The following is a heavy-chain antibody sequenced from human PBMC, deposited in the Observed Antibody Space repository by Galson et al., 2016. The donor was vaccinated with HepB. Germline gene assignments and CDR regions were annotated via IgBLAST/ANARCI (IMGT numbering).Heavy chain of an antibody. Sequence: ETLSLTCTVSGGSVSNGTHYWGWIRQPPGKELVWIGHIYYSGSTKYNPSLKSRVTISTDKSKNQLFLKLTSVTAADTALYFCASDDDDEGGHTYWGQGTLVTVSS. V-gene: IGHV4-61*01. CDR2: IYYSGST. J-gene: IGHJ4*02. CDR3: ASDDDDEGGHTY. CDR1: GGSVSNGTHY. D-gene: IGHD3-3*01.